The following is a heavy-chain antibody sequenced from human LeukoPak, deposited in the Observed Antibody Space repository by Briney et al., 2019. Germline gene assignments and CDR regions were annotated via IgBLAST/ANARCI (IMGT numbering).Heavy chain of an antibody. V-gene: IGHV3-30-3*01. D-gene: IGHD4-17*01. Sequence: GRSLRLSCAASGFTFSSYAMHWVRQAPGKGLEWVTVISYDGSNKYFADSVKGRFTISRDNSKNTLYLQMNSLRAEDTAVYYCARETGSAVGSTDFDYWGQGTLVTVSS. CDR3: ARETGSAVGSTDFDY. J-gene: IGHJ4*02. CDR1: GFTFSSYA. CDR2: ISYDGSNK.